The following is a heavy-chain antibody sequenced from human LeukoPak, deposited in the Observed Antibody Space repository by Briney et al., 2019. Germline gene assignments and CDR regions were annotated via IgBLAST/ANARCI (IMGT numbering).Heavy chain of an antibody. D-gene: IGHD7-27*01. CDR2: ISGSGGST. Sequence: GGSLRLSCAASGFTFSSYAMSWVRQAPGKGLEWVLAISGSGGSTYYADSVKGRFTISRDNSKNTLYLQMNSLRAEDTAVYYCAKADWGYYYYMDVWGKGTTVTVSS. CDR3: AKADWGYYYYMDV. V-gene: IGHV3-23*01. CDR1: GFTFSSYA. J-gene: IGHJ6*03.